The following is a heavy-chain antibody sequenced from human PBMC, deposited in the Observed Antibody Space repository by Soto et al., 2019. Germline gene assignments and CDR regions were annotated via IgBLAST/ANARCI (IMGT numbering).Heavy chain of an antibody. V-gene: IGHV1-18*04. CDR1: GYTFTSYG. J-gene: IGHJ4*02. CDR2: ISAYNGNT. CDR3: ATVHLAYCGGDCYSITDY. D-gene: IGHD2-21*02. Sequence: VSGKVSCKASGYTFTSYGISWVLQAPGQGLEWMGWISAYNGNTNYAQKLQGRVTMTTDTSTSTAYMELRSLRSDDTAVYYCATVHLAYCGGDCYSITDYWAQGTLATVSS.